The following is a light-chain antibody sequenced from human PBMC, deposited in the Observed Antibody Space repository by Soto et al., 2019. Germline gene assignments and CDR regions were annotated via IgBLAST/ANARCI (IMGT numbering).Light chain of an antibody. CDR3: SSYAGSNNFEV. V-gene: IGLV2-8*01. CDR1: SSDVGGYKY. CDR2: EVT. Sequence: QSALTQPPSASGSPGQSVTISCTGSSSDVGGYKYVPWYQQHPGKAPKLIIYEVTKRPSGVPDRFSGSKSGNTASLTVSGLQAEDEADYYCSSYAGSNNFEVFGTGTKLTVL. J-gene: IGLJ1*01.